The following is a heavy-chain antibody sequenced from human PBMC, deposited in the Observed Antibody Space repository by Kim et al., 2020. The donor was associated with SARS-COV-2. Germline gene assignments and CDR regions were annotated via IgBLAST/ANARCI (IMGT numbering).Heavy chain of an antibody. J-gene: IGHJ4*02. CDR1: GFTFSSYA. V-gene: IGHV3-30*04. D-gene: IGHD6-19*01. CDR2: ISYDGSNK. Sequence: GGSLRLSCAASGFTFSSYAMHWVRQAPGKGLEWVAVISYDGSNKYYADSVKGRFTISRDNSKNTLYLQMNSLRAEDTAVYYCARGSASRKGYSSGWTYFDYWGQGTLVTVSS. CDR3: ARGSASRKGYSSGWTYFDY.